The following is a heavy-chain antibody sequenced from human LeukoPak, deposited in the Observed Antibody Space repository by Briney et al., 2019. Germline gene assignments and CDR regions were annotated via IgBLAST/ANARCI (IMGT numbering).Heavy chain of an antibody. Sequence: SETLSLTCAVSGVSISGSGFYWGWIRQPPGKGLEWIGNIYYSGSAYYNASLESRVTISIDTSKNQFSLKLNSVTAADTAMYYCAKSGGYGLIDYWGQGTLVTVSS. V-gene: IGHV4-39*01. CDR1: GVSISGSGFY. CDR2: IYYSGSA. D-gene: IGHD1-26*01. CDR3: AKSGGYGLIDY. J-gene: IGHJ4*02.